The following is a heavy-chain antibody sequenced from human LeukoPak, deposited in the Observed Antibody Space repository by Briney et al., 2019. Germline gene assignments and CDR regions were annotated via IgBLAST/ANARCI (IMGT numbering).Heavy chain of an antibody. CDR2: ISGDGTTI. D-gene: IGHD3-10*01. V-gene: IGHV3-48*03. CDR3: ARDSQPIFTVDRAVSTSDAFDI. J-gene: IGHJ3*02. Sequence: GGSLRLSCGASGFSFSSYEMNWVRQAPGKGLEWVSYISGDGTTIYYSDSVKGRFTISRDNAKNLLYLQMNSLRAEDTALYYCARDSQPIFTVDRAVSTSDAFDIWGQGTMVTVSS. CDR1: GFSFSSYE.